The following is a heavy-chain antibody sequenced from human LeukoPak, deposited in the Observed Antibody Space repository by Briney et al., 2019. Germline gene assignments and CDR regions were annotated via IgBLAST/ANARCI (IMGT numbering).Heavy chain of an antibody. J-gene: IGHJ3*02. CDR2: ISAYNGNT. V-gene: IGHV1-18*01. Sequence: GASVKVSCKASGYTFTSYGISWVRQAPGQGLERMGWISAYNGNTNYAQKLQGRVTMTTDTSTSTAYMELRSLRSDDTAVYYCARVPFYDSSVPDAFDIWGQGTMVTVSS. CDR1: GYTFTSYG. CDR3: ARVPFYDSSVPDAFDI. D-gene: IGHD3-22*01.